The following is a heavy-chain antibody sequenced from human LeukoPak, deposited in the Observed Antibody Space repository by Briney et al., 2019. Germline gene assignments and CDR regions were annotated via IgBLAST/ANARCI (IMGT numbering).Heavy chain of an antibody. D-gene: IGHD6-13*01. J-gene: IGHJ4*02. V-gene: IGHV1-2*02. CDR2: INPNSGGT. Sequence: ASVKVSCEAPGYTFTGYYMHWVRQAPGQGLEWMGWINPNSGGTNYAQKFQGRVTMTRDTSISTAYMELSRLRSDDTAVYYCARALSIAAADQLSHGYWGQGTLVTVSS. CDR3: ARALSIAAADQLSHGY. CDR1: GYTFTGYY.